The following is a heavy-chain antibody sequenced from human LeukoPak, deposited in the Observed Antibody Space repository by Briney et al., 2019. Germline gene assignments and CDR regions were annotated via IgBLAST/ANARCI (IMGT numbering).Heavy chain of an antibody. D-gene: IGHD3-3*01. CDR1: GGSISSSSYY. V-gene: IGHV4-39*01. CDR2: IYYSGST. CDR3: ARRPYYDFWSGYRFDP. J-gene: IGHJ5*02. Sequence: PSETLSLTCTVSGGSISSSSYYWGWIRRPPGKGLEWIGSIYYSGSTYYNPSLKSRVTISVDTSKNQFSLKLSSVTAADTAVYYCARRPYYDFWSGYRFDPWGQGTLVTVSS.